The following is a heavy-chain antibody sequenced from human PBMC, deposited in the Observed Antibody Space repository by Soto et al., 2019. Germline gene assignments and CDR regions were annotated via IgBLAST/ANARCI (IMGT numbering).Heavy chain of an antibody. D-gene: IGHD5-12*01. Sequence: QVQLVESGGGVVQPGRSLRLSCAASGFTFSSYGMHWVRQAPGKGLEWVAVIWYDGSNKYYADSVKGRFTISRDNSKNTLYLQMNSLRAEDTAVYYCARGSVDIVATIEDWGQGTLVTVST. CDR1: GFTFSSYG. CDR3: ARGSVDIVATIED. CDR2: IWYDGSNK. V-gene: IGHV3-33*01. J-gene: IGHJ4*02.